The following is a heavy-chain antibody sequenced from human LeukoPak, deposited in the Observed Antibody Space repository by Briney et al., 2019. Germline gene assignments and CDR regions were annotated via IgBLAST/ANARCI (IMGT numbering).Heavy chain of an antibody. J-gene: IGHJ4*02. CDR3: ARSFGGSYPHFDY. Sequence: PSGGSLRLSCAASGFIFSSYAMHWVRQAPGKGLEWVALISYDGFNKDYADSAKGRFTISRDNSKNTLYLQMNSLRPEDTAVYYCARSFGGSYPHFDYWGQGTLVTVSS. CDR1: GFIFSSYA. D-gene: IGHD1-26*01. CDR2: ISYDGFNK. V-gene: IGHV3-30*01.